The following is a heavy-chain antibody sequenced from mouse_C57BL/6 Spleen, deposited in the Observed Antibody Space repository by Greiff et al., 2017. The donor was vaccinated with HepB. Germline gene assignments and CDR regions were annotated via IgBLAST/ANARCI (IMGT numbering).Heavy chain of an antibody. CDR1: GFNIKDYY. Sequence: EVQLQQSGAELVRPGASVKLSCTASGFNIKDYYMHWVKQRPEQGLEWIGRIDPEDGDTEYAPKFQGKATMTADPSSNTAYLQLSSLTSEDTAVYYCTTETAHGAMDYWGQGTSVTVSS. J-gene: IGHJ4*01. CDR2: IDPEDGDT. CDR3: TTETAHGAMDY. D-gene: IGHD3-2*02. V-gene: IGHV14-1*01.